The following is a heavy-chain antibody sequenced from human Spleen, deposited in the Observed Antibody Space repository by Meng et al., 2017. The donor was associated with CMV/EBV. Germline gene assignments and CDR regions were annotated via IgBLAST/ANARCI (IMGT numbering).Heavy chain of an antibody. CDR1: GFTFSSYS. Sequence: GESLKISCAASGFTFSSYSMNWVRQAPGKGLEWVSYISSSSSTIYYADSVKGRFTISRDNAKNSVFLQMNSLRAEDTAVYYCARAGWYSSWFFDYWGQGTLVTVSS. CDR3: ARAGWYSSWFFDY. V-gene: IGHV3-48*04. D-gene: IGHD6-19*01. J-gene: IGHJ4*02. CDR2: ISSSSSTI.